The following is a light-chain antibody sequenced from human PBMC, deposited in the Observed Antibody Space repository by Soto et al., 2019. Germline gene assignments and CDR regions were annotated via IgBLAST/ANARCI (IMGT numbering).Light chain of an antibody. CDR1: QSVSSSY. Sequence: EVVFTQSAFPVAWSPGASTTLPCRASQSVSSSYLAWYQQKPGQAPRLLIYGASSRATGIPDRFSGSGSGTDFTLTISRLEPEDFAVYYCQQYGSSGITFGQGTRLEI. V-gene: IGKV3-20*01. J-gene: IGKJ5*01. CDR2: GAS. CDR3: QQYGSSGIT.